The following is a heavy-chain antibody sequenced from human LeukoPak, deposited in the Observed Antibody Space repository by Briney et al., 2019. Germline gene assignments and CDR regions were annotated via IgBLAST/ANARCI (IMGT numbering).Heavy chain of an antibody. CDR1: GGSISSSSYY. J-gene: IGHJ3*02. V-gene: IGHV4-39*07. D-gene: IGHD6-19*01. CDR2: IYYSGST. CDR3: ASAIFQQGLGGGAFYI. Sequence: PSETLSLTCTVSGGSISSSSYYWGWIRQPPGKGLEWIGSIYYSGSTYYNPSLKSRVTISVDTSKNQFYLKLSSVTAADTAVYYCASAIFQQGLGGGAFYIWGQGTMVTVSS.